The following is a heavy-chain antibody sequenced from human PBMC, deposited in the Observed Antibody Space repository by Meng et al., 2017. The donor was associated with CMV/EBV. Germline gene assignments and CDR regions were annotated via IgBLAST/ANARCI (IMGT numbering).Heavy chain of an antibody. Sequence: QITLKESCPTLVKPTQTLRLTCSFSGFSLSTSGVGVGWIRQPPGKALEWLALIYWDDDKRYSPSLKSRLTITKDTSKNQVVLTMTNMDPVDTATYYCARIAAAGRFDYWGQGTLVTVSS. CDR3: ARIAAAGRFDY. D-gene: IGHD6-13*01. J-gene: IGHJ4*02. CDR2: IYWDDDK. V-gene: IGHV2-5*02. CDR1: GFSLSTSGVG.